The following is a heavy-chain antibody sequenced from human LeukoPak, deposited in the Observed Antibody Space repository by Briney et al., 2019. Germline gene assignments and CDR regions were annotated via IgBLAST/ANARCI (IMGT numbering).Heavy chain of an antibody. CDR2: ISRDGGDT. V-gene: IGHV3-43*01. J-gene: IGHJ4*02. CDR1: GFTFDDFA. CDR3: AKGDGYNGCFDS. D-gene: IGHD5-24*01. Sequence: GGSVRLSCAASGFTFDDFAMHWVRQPPGKGLEWVSFISRDGGDTYYADSLKGRFTISRDNSKNSLSLQMDSLTTDDTALYYCAKGDGYNGCFDSWGQGTLVSVSS.